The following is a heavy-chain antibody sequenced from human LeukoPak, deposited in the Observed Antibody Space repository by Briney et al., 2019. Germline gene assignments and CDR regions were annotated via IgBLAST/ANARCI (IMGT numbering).Heavy chain of an antibody. V-gene: IGHV4-39*07. CDR1: GGSISSNSHY. D-gene: IGHD3-16*01. CDR2: IFHNGNT. J-gene: IGHJ5*02. Sequence: KPSETLSLTCTVSGGSISSNSHYWGWIRQPPGTGLEWIANIFHNGNTAYNPSLKRRVTISIDTSQNQLSLRLSSVTAADTAVHYCARVGWGNVAAYPNWLDPWGQGTVVTVSS. CDR3: ARVGWGNVAAYPNWLDP.